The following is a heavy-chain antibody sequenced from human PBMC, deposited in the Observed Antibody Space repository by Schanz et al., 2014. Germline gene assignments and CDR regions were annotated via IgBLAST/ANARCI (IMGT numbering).Heavy chain of an antibody. V-gene: IGHV3-21*02. Sequence: EVQLVESGGGLVRPGDSLRLSCAASGFTFSSYNINWVRQAPGKGLEYISSISPSSSYIYYADSVKGRFTISRDDSKNTLYLQMNSLRAEDTALYYCANVRRGNNFGPLDYWGQGTLVTVSS. CDR2: ISPSSSYI. D-gene: IGHD5-18*01. CDR1: GFTFSSYN. J-gene: IGHJ4*02. CDR3: ANVRRGNNFGPLDY.